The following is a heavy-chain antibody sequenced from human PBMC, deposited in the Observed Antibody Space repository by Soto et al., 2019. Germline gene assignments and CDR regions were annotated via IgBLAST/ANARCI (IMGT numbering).Heavy chain of an antibody. CDR3: ARSIVVVTALDF. J-gene: IGHJ4*02. D-gene: IGHD2-21*02. V-gene: IGHV1-3*01. CDR2: INAGNGNT. Sequence: ASVKVSCKASGYTFTSYAMHWVRQAPGQRLEWMGWINAGNGNTKYSQKFQGRVTITRDTSASTAYMELSSLRSEDTAVYYCARSIVVVTALDFWGQGTLVTVSS. CDR1: GYTFTSYA.